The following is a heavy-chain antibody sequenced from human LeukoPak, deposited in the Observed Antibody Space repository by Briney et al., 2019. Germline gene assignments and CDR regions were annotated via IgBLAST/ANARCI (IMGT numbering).Heavy chain of an antibody. Sequence: SETLSLTCTVSGGSISSSSYYWGWIRQPPGKGLEWIGSIYYSGSTYYNPSLKSRVTTSVDTSKNQFSLKLSSVTAADTAVYYCARVGSYGMGYYYGMDVWGQGTTVTVSS. V-gene: IGHV4-39*01. CDR2: IYYSGST. CDR3: ARVGSYGMGYYYGMDV. D-gene: IGHD3-16*01. CDR1: GGSISSSSYY. J-gene: IGHJ6*02.